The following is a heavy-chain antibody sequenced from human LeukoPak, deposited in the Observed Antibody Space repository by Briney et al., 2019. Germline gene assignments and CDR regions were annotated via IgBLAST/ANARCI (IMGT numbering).Heavy chain of an antibody. Sequence: GGSLRLSCAASGFTFSSYAMSWVSQAPGKGPEWVSAISGSGGSTYYADSVKGRFTISRDNSKNTLYLQMNSLRAEDTAVYYCAKDLTGSGYYFDYWGQGTLVTVSS. V-gene: IGHV3-23*01. CDR2: ISGSGGST. D-gene: IGHD3-22*01. J-gene: IGHJ4*02. CDR1: GFTFSSYA. CDR3: AKDLTGSGYYFDY.